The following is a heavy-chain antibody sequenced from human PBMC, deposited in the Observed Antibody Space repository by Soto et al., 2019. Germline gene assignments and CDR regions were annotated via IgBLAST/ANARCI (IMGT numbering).Heavy chain of an antibody. CDR1: GYTFSNHG. CDR2: IGAYNGNT. J-gene: IGHJ6*03. Sequence: ASVKVSCKASGYTFSNHGITWVRQAPGQGLEWMGWIGAYNGNTHYTQSLQGRVTMTTDTSTSTAYMELRGLRSDDTAVYYCARLRQLVGYFYYYMDVWGKGTTVTVSS. V-gene: IGHV1-18*01. D-gene: IGHD6-6*01. CDR3: ARLRQLVGYFYYYMDV.